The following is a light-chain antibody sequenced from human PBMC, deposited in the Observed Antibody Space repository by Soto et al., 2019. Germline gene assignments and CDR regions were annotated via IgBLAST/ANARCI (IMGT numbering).Light chain of an antibody. CDR3: SSYTSSSIDYV. V-gene: IGLV2-14*01. J-gene: IGLJ1*01. CDR1: SSDVGGYNY. CDR2: EVS. Sequence: QSALTQPASVSGSPGQSITISFTGTSSDVGGYNYVSWYQQHPGKAPKLMIYEVSNRPSGVSNRFSGSKSGNTASLTLSGLQAEAEADYYCSSYTSSSIDYVFGTGTKLTVL.